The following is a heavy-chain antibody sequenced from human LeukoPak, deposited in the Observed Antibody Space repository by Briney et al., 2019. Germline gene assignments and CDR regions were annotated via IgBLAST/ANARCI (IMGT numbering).Heavy chain of an antibody. CDR2: IIPIFGTA. V-gene: IGHV1-69*06. Sequence: ASVKVSCKASGDTFSSYAISWVRQAPGQGLEWMGGIIPIFGTANYAQKFQGRVTITADKSTSTAYMELSSLRSEDTAVYYCASKNYDFWSGYGDNDAFDIWGQGTMVTVSS. D-gene: IGHD3-3*01. J-gene: IGHJ3*02. CDR1: GDTFSSYA. CDR3: ASKNYDFWSGYGDNDAFDI.